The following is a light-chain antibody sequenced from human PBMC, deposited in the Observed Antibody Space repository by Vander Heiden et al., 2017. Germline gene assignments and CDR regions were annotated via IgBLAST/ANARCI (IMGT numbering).Light chain of an antibody. CDR2: DAS. V-gene: IGKV3-11*01. J-gene: IGKJ1*01. CDR1: QRVSSY. Sequence: ESVSTPSPSTLSLSSWEIATPSCRARQRVSSYLAWYQQKPGQAPRLLIYDASNRATGIPARFSGSGSGTDFTLTISSLVPEDFAVYYCQQRSNWPRTFGQGTKVEIK. CDR3: QQRSNWPRT.